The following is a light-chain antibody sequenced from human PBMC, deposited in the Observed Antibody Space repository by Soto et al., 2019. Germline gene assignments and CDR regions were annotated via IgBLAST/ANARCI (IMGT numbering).Light chain of an antibody. V-gene: IGLV2-14*01. CDR1: ISDFGAYNY. CDR3: SSYTSGTTPYV. J-gene: IGLJ1*01. Sequence: QSALAQPASVSGSPGQWITISCTGTISDFGAYNYVSWYQHHPGKAPKLMIFAVSNRPSGISNRFSGSKSGNTASLTISGLQAEDEADYYCSSYTSGTTPYVFGTGTKVTVL. CDR2: AVS.